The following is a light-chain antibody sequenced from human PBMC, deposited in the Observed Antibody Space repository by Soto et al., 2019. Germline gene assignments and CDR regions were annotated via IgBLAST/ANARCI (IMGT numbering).Light chain of an antibody. CDR1: QSLLYRDGKTS. CDR2: EVS. V-gene: IGKV2D-29*01. CDR3: MQTIQLPWT. Sequence: DIVMTQTPLSLSVTPGQPASISCRSSQSLLYRDGKTSFYWYLQKPGQPPQLMIYEVSNRFPGVPDRFSCSGSGTEFTLKISRVEAEDVGVYYCMQTIQLPWTFVQGTKVEIK. J-gene: IGKJ1*01.